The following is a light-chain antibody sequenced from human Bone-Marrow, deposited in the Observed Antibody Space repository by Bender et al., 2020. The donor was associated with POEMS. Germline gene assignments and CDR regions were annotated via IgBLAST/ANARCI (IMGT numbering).Light chain of an antibody. CDR3: SSYTNSSTFV. V-gene: IGLV2-18*02. CDR1: SSDLGSYNR. CDR2: EVS. Sequence: QSALTQPPSVSGSPGQSVTISCTGTSSDLGSYNRVSWYQQPPGTAPKLIIYEVSNRPSGVPDRFSGSKSGNTASLTISGLQAEDEADFYCSSYTNSSTFVFGTGTKVTVL. J-gene: IGLJ1*01.